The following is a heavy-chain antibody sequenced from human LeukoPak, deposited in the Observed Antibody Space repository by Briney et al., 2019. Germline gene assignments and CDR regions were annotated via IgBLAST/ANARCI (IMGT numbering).Heavy chain of an antibody. CDR3: EIYTGYDSF. Sequence: ASVKVSCKASGYTFTSFDINWVRQATGQGLEWMGWMNPNSGNTGFAQKFQGRVTMTRDTSISTAFMELSSLRSEDTAVYYCEIYTGYDSFWGQGTLVTVSS. CDR1: GYTFTSFD. D-gene: IGHD5-12*01. V-gene: IGHV1-8*01. J-gene: IGHJ4*02. CDR2: MNPNSGNT.